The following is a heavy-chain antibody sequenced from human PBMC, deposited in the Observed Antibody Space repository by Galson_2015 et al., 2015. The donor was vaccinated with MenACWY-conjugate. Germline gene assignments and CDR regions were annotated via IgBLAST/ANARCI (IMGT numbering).Heavy chain of an antibody. J-gene: IGHJ4*02. CDR2: IIPFLGVA. V-gene: IGHV1-69*04. CDR3: ARPGLEDNCRGDY. CDR1: GGAFSNYA. D-gene: IGHD1-1*01. Sequence: SVKVSCKASGGAFSNYAISWVRQAPGQGLEWMGRIIPFLGVAKYAETFQGRVTITAEKSTSTVYMEVTGLRSDDTAVYYCARPGLEDNCRGDYWGQGTQVTVSS.